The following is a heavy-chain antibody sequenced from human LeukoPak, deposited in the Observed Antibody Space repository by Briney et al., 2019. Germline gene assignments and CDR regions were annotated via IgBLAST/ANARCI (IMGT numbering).Heavy chain of an antibody. D-gene: IGHD3-22*01. CDR3: ARSNSGDSSGYYFGWFDP. J-gene: IGHJ5*02. Sequence: GGSLRLSCAASGFTFTSYAMHRVRQAPGKGLEWVAVISYDGSNKYYADSVKGRFTISRDNSKNTLYLQMNSLRAEDTAVYYCARSNSGDSSGYYFGWFDPWGQGTLVTVSS. CDR1: GFTFTSYA. CDR2: ISYDGSNK. V-gene: IGHV3-30-3*01.